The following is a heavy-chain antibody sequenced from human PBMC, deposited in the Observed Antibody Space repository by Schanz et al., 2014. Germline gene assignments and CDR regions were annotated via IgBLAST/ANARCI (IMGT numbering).Heavy chain of an antibody. CDR2: YFSAAST. J-gene: IGHJ6*02. D-gene: IGHD3-3*02. CDR3: AKFRQRHVGSIGYYYGMDV. V-gene: IGHV3-53*01. Sequence: EVQLVESGGGLIQPGGSLRLSCAVSGFTFSSNYMSWVRQAPGKGLEWVATVYFSAASTDYADSVKGRFIISRDNSKNTLYLXMNSPRADDTAVDYCAKFRQRHVGSIGYYYGMDVWGQGTTVTVSS. CDR1: GFTFSSNY.